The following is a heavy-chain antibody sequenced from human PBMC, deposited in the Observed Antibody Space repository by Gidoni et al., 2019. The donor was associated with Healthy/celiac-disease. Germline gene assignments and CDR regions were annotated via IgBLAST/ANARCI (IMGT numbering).Heavy chain of an antibody. CDR1: GFTFSSYS. Sequence: EVQLVESGGGLVQPGGSLRLSCAASGFTFSSYSMNWVRQAPGKGLEWVSYISSSSSTIYYADSVKGRFTISRDNAKNSLYLQMNSLRAEDTAVYYCARVHKGHVVVVVEVDYWGQGTLVTVSS. CDR2: ISSSSSTI. D-gene: IGHD2-15*01. CDR3: ARVHKGHVVVVVEVDY. J-gene: IGHJ4*02. V-gene: IGHV3-48*01.